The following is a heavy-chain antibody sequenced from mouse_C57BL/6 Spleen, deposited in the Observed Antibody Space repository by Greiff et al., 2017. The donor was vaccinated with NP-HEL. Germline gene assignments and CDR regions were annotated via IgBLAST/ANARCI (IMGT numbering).Heavy chain of an antibody. V-gene: IGHV1-72*01. J-gene: IGHJ2*01. CDR1: GYTFTSYW. CDR2: IDPNRGGT. CDR3: ERSRGFSAAAFGG. Sequence: QVQLQQPGAELVKPGASVKLSCKASGYTFTSYWIGRIDPNRGGTMYNEKFKSKATLTVDKPSSTAYMQLSSLTSEDSAAYDCERSRGFSAAAFGGWGQGTTLTVA. D-gene: IGHD1-2*01.